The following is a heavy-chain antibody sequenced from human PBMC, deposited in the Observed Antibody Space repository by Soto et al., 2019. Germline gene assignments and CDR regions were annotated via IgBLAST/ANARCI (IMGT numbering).Heavy chain of an antibody. V-gene: IGHV4-39*01. CDR1: VDSIISSSQY. J-gene: IGHJ5*02. Sequence: SETLSLTCSVSVDSIISSSQYWGWIRQPPGKGLEWIGSIHYSGTSYYNPSLKSRVTIFVDTSKNQLSLKLSSVTAADTAVYYCARHWIAGSSIPWGQGTLVTVSS. CDR2: IHYSGTS. D-gene: IGHD2-21*01. CDR3: ARHWIAGSSIP.